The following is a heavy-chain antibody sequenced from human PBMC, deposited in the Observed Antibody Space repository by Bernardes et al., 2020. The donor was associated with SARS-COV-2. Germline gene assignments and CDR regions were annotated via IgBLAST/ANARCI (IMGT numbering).Heavy chain of an antibody. J-gene: IGHJ4*02. D-gene: IGHD6-25*01. Sequence: GVRRLSCAASGFTFSSYAMSWVRQAPGKGLEWVSAISGSGGSTYYADSVKGRFTISRDNSKNTLYLQMNSLRAEDTAVYYCAVPRGYSSGGFDYWGQGTLVTVSS. CDR2: ISGSGGST. V-gene: IGHV3-23*01. CDR1: GFTFSSYA. CDR3: AVPRGYSSGGFDY.